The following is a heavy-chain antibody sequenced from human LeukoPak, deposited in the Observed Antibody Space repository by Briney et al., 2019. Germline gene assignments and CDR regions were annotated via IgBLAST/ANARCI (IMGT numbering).Heavy chain of an antibody. V-gene: IGHV4-30-2*01. Sequence: SQTLSLTCTVSGGSISSGGYYWSWIRQPPGKGLEWIGYIYHSGSTYYNPSLKSRVTISVDRSKNQLSLKLSSVTAADAAMYYCARVSSDRSGYYYDDPGSWYFDLWGRGTLVTVSS. D-gene: IGHD3-22*01. CDR2: IYHSGST. J-gene: IGHJ2*01. CDR3: ARVSSDRSGYYYDDPGSWYFDL. CDR1: GGSISSGGYY.